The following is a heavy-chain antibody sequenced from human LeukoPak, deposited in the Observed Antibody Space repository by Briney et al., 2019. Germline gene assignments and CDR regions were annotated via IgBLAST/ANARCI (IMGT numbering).Heavy chain of an antibody. Sequence: GASVKVSCTASGGTFSSYAISWVRQAPGQGLEWMGGIIPIFGTANYAQKFQGRVTITADESTSTAYMELSSLRSEDTAVYYCARALLSHPDIVVVPAAMSPNYYYYYYGMDVWGQGTTVTVSS. V-gene: IGHV1-69*13. CDR1: GGTFSSYA. CDR3: ARALLSHPDIVVVPAAMSPNYYYYYYGMDV. CDR2: IIPIFGTA. D-gene: IGHD2-2*01. J-gene: IGHJ6*02.